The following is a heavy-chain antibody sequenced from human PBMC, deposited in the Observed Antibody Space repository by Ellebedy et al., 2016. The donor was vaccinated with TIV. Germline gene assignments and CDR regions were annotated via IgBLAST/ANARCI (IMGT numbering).Heavy chain of an antibody. D-gene: IGHD1-26*01. CDR2: ISTSGSGT. J-gene: IGHJ6*02. Sequence: ASVKVSXXASGYTFTSHDMHWVRQAPGQGLEWVGRISTSGSGTTYAQNFQGRVTMTRDTSTSTVYMELSSLRSEDTAVYYCARDHSGSYLDWGQGITVTVSS. V-gene: IGHV1-46*01. CDR3: ARDHSGSYLD. CDR1: GYTFTSHD.